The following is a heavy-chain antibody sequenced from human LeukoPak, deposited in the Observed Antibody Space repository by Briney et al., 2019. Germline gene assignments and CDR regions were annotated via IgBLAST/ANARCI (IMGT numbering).Heavy chain of an antibody. V-gene: IGHV4-59*01. CDR3: ARVVQNCSGGSCYLSWYFDY. CDR1: GGSISSYY. D-gene: IGHD2-15*01. J-gene: IGHJ4*02. CDR2: IYYSGST. Sequence: KPSETLSLTCTVSGGSISSYYWSWIRQPPGKGLEWIGYIYYSGSTNYNPSLKSRVTISVDTSKNQFSLKLSSVTAADTAVYYCARVVQNCSGGSCYLSWYFDYWGQGTLVTVSS.